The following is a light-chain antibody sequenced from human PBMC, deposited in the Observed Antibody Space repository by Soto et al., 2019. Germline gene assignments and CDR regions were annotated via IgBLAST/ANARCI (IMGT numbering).Light chain of an antibody. V-gene: IGKV4-1*01. CDR2: WAS. CDR3: QQYYSTFLT. CDR1: QSVLYSSNNKNY. Sequence: DIVMTQSPDSLAVSLGERATINCKSSQSVLYSSNNKNYLSWYQHKQGQPTTLLIYWASTRESGVPDRFSGSGSCTAFTLTISSLQAEDVAVSYCQQYYSTFLTFGGGTKVEIK. J-gene: IGKJ4*02.